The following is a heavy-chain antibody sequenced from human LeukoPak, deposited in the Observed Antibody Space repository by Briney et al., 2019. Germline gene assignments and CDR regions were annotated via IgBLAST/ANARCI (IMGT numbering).Heavy chain of an antibody. CDR1: GGTFISYA. CDR3: ARIYSPRDYYFDY. D-gene: IGHD5-18*01. V-gene: IGHV1-69*13. CDR2: IIPIFGTA. J-gene: IGHJ4*02. Sequence: ASVKVSCKASGGTFISYAISWVRQAPEQGLEWMGGIIPIFGTANYAQKFRGRVTITADESTSTAYMELSSLRSEDTAVYYCARIYSPRDYYFDYWGQGTLVTVSS.